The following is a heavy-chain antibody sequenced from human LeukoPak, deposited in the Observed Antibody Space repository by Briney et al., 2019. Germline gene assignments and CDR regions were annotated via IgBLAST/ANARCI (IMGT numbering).Heavy chain of an antibody. Sequence: GGSLRLSCRASGFTFGDYAMSWFRQAPDKGLEWVGFIRSKAYGGTTEYAASVSGRFTVSRDDSKSIAYLQMNSLKTDDTAVYYCARDFSSNWYGTTDYWGQGTLVTVSS. CDR1: GFTFGDYA. J-gene: IGHJ4*02. D-gene: IGHD6-13*01. V-gene: IGHV3-49*03. CDR3: ARDFSSNWYGTTDY. CDR2: IRSKAYGGTT.